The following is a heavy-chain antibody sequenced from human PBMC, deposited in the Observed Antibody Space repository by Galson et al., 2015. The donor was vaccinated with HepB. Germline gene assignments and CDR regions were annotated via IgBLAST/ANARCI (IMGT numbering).Heavy chain of an antibody. J-gene: IGHJ3*02. V-gene: IGHV3-64D*06. Sequence: SCKASGYTFSSYAVHWVRQAPGKGLEYVSAISSNGGSTYYADSVKGRFTISRDNSKNTLYLQMSSLRAEDTAVYYCVKDPLTDTAMVHDAFDIWGQGTMVTVSS. CDR2: ISSNGGST. CDR3: VKDPLTDTAMVHDAFDI. D-gene: IGHD5-18*01. CDR1: GYTFSSYA.